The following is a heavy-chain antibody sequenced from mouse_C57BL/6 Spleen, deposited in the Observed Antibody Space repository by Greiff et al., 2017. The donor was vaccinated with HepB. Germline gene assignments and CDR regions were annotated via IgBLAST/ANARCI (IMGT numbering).Heavy chain of an antibody. J-gene: IGHJ4*01. CDR2: ISSGSSTI. CDR3: ARGGYYDSMDY. D-gene: IGHD2-4*01. V-gene: IGHV5-17*01. Sequence: EVQWVESGGGLVKPGGSLKLSCAASGFTFSDYGMHWVRQAPEKGLEWVAYISSGSSTIYYADTVKGRFTISRDNAKNTLFLQMTSLRSEDTAMYYCARGGYYDSMDYWGQGTSVTVSS. CDR1: GFTFSDYG.